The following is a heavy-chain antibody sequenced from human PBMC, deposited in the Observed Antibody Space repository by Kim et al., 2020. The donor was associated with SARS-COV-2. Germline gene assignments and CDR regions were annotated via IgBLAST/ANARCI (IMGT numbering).Heavy chain of an antibody. J-gene: IGHJ6*02. Sequence: YYADSVKGRFTISRDNAKNSLYLQMNSLRAEDTAVYYCAVPFYYYYGMDVWGQGTTVTVSS. V-gene: IGHV3-48*03. CDR3: AVPFYYYYGMDV. D-gene: IGHD2-2*01.